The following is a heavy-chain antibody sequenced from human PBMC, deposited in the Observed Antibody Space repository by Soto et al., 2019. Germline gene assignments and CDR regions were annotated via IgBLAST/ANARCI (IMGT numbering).Heavy chain of an antibody. CDR2: IIPILGIA. CDR3: ASMLGYCSGGSCYSGAFDI. Sequence: QVQLVQSGAEVKKPGSSVKVSCKASGGTFSSYTISWVRQAPGQGLEWLGRIIPILGIANYAQKFQGRVTITADKSTSTAYMELSSLRSEDTAVYYGASMLGYCSGGSCYSGAFDIWGQGTMVTVSS. CDR1: GGTFSSYT. J-gene: IGHJ3*02. V-gene: IGHV1-69*02. D-gene: IGHD2-15*01.